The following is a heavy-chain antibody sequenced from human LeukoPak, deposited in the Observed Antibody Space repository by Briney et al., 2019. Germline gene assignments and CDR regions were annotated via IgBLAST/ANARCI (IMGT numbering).Heavy chain of an antibody. CDR3: AKEAQAGWGSSGMEYFDL. J-gene: IGHJ2*01. CDR1: GFTFSSYG. CDR2: IRYDGSNDRTSE. Sequence: GGSLRLSCAASGFTFSSYGMHWARQAPGKGLEWVAFIRYDGSNDRTSEYYADSVTGRFTISRDNSKNTLYLQMNSLRAEDTAVYYCAKEAQAGWGSSGMEYFDLWGRGTLVTVSS. D-gene: IGHD7-27*01. V-gene: IGHV3-30*02.